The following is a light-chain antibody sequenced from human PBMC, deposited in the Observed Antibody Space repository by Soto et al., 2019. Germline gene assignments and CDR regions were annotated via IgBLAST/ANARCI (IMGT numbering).Light chain of an antibody. CDR3: QRYDSYPLS. CDR2: KAS. J-gene: IGKJ4*01. Sequence: DIQMTQSPSTLSASVGDRGTVTCRASQSISSCLAWYQQKPGKAPKLLIYKASSLESGVPSRFSGSGSGTEFTLTISSLQPDDFATYYCQRYDSYPLSFGGGTKVEIK. CDR1: QSISSC. V-gene: IGKV1-5*03.